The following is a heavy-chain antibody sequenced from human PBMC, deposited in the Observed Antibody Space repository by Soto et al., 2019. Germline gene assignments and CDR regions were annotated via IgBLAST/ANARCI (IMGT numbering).Heavy chain of an antibody. Sequence: ASVKVSCKASGYTFTSYGISWVRQAPGQGLEWMGWVNSYNGNTDYPQKFQGRVTMTTDTSTNTAYMELRSLTSDDTAVYYCARATPAGYGYTTSDFWGQGTLVTVSS. J-gene: IGHJ4*02. CDR3: ARATPAGYGYTTSDF. CDR2: VNSYNGNT. V-gene: IGHV1-18*01. CDR1: GYTFTSYG. D-gene: IGHD5-18*01.